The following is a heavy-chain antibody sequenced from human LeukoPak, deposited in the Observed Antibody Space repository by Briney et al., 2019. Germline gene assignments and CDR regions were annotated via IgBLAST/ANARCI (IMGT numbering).Heavy chain of an antibody. CDR1: GFIFNNYG. D-gene: IGHD3-3*01. Sequence: GGSLRLSCAASGFIFNNYGMHWVRQAPGKGLKWVAIIWYDGSTKYYADSVKGRFTISRDNSKNTLYLQMNSLRAEDTAVYYCAGSFYDFWSGYSLGYYYYGMDVWGQGTTVAVSS. V-gene: IGHV3-30*02. CDR3: AGSFYDFWSGYSLGYYYYGMDV. J-gene: IGHJ6*02. CDR2: IWYDGSTK.